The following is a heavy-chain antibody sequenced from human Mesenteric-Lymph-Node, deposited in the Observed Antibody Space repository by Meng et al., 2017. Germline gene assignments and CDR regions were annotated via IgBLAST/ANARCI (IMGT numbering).Heavy chain of an antibody. CDR3: ARENYYDSQTLGALDI. J-gene: IGHJ3*02. CDR1: GFTFSSYA. D-gene: IGHD3-16*01. V-gene: IGHV3-30*04. Sequence: GESLKISCAASGFTFSSYAMHWVRQAPGKGLEWVAVISYDGSNKYYADSVKGRFTISRDNSKDMLYLQMNSLRAEDTAVYYCARENYYDSQTLGALDIWGQGTMVTVSS. CDR2: ISYDGSNK.